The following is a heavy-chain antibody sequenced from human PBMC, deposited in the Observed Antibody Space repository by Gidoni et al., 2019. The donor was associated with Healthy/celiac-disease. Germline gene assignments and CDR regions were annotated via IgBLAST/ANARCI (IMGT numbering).Heavy chain of an antibody. D-gene: IGHD3-22*01. Sequence: EVQLVESGGGLVQPGRSLRLSCAASGVTFDDYAMHWVRQAPGKGLEWVSGISWNSGSIGYADSVKGRFTISRDNAKNSLYMQMSSLRAEDTALYYCTKDYRHAYYYDSSGEWNAFDIWGQGTMVTVSS. J-gene: IGHJ3*02. CDR1: GVTFDDYA. CDR2: ISWNSGSI. V-gene: IGHV3-9*01. CDR3: TKDYRHAYYYDSSGEWNAFDI.